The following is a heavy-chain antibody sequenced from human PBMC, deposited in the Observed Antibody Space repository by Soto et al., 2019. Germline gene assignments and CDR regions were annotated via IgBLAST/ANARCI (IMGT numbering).Heavy chain of an antibody. D-gene: IGHD3-16*01. CDR2: IYYIVST. Sequence: SETLSLTCTVSGGSISSYYWSWIRQPPVKGLELIGYIYYIVSTNYNPSLKSRFTISLYTSKNHFSLKLISFTAAYTAVYYCARQGDWSSSVWFDPWGQGTLVTVSS. J-gene: IGHJ5*02. CDR3: ARQGDWSSSVWFDP. V-gene: IGHV4-59*08. CDR1: GGSISSYY.